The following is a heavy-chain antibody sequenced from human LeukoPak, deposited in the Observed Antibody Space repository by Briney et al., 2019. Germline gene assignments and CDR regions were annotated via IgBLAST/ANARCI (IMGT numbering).Heavy chain of an antibody. D-gene: IGHD3-22*01. V-gene: IGHV1-2*02. CDR3: ARGARRITMIVVVPYPGGY. J-gene: IGHJ4*02. CDR2: INPNSGGT. CDR1: GYTFTGYY. Sequence: ASVKVSCKASGYTFTGYYMHWVRQAPGQGLEWMGWINPNSGGTNYAQKFQGRVTMTRDTSISTAYMELSRLRSDDTAVYYCARGARRITMIVVVPYPGGYWGQGTLVTVSS.